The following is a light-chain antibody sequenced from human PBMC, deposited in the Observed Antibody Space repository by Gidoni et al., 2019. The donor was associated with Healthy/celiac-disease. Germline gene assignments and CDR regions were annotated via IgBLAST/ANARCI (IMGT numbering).Light chain of an antibody. Sequence: SSELTQDTAVSVSLGQTVRITCQVDSLRSYYASWYQQKPGQAPVLVIYGKNNRPSGIPDRFSGSSSGNTASLTITGAQAEDEADYYCNSRDSSGNRVFGGGTKLTVL. J-gene: IGLJ3*02. V-gene: IGLV3-19*01. CDR1: SLRSYY. CDR2: GKN. CDR3: NSRDSSGNRV.